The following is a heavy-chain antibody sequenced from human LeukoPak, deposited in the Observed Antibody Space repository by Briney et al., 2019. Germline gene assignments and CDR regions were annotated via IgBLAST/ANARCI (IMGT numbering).Heavy chain of an antibody. Sequence: PGGSLRLSCAASGFTFSSYAMSWVRQAPGKGLEWVSVISGSGGGTNYADSVKGRFTISRDNSKNTLYLEMKSLRAEDTAVYYCARGLIAAAGTDYWGQGTLVTVSS. D-gene: IGHD6-13*01. CDR3: ARGLIAAAGTDY. CDR1: GFTFSSYA. V-gene: IGHV3-23*01. J-gene: IGHJ4*02. CDR2: ISGSGGGT.